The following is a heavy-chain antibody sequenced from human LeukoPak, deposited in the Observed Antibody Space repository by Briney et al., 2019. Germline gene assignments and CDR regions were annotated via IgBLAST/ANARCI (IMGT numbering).Heavy chain of an antibody. D-gene: IGHD3-10*01. CDR2: INSDGRTT. CDR3: GRGMRDYYGLDY. V-gene: IGHV3-74*01. J-gene: IGHJ4*02. CDR1: GFIFSSFW. Sequence: GGSLRLSFAASGFIFSSFWMHWVRQVPGKGLVWVSHINSDGRTTDYADSVRGRFTISRDNAKNTLYLQMNRLTVEDTAVCYCGRGMRDYYGLDYWGQGILVTVSS.